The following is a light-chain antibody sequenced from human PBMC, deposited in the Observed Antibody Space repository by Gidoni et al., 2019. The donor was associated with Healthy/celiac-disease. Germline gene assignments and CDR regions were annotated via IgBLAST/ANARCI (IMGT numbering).Light chain of an antibody. Sequence: SYVRTQPPSVAVAPGKKARITCGGNNIGSKSVHWYQQKPGQAPVLVIYYDSDRPSGIPERFSGSNSGNTATLTISRVEAGDEADYYCQVWDSSSDHVVFGGGTKLTVL. V-gene: IGLV3-21*04. CDR3: QVWDSSSDHVV. CDR1: NIGSKS. J-gene: IGLJ2*01. CDR2: YDS.